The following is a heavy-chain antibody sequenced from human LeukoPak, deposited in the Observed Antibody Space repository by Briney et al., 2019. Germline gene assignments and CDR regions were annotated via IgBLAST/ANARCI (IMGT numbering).Heavy chain of an antibody. J-gene: IGHJ6*02. Sequence: TSETLSLTCTVSGASITTYYWSCIRQPPGKGLEWIGYIYYSGSTNYNPSLKSRVTISLDTSENQFSLKLSSVTAADTAVYYCARDHCTSSGCYEYYYYGMDVWGQGTTVTVSS. CDR2: IYYSGST. CDR3: ARDHCTSSGCYEYYYYGMDV. V-gene: IGHV4-59*01. CDR1: GASITTYY. D-gene: IGHD2-2*01.